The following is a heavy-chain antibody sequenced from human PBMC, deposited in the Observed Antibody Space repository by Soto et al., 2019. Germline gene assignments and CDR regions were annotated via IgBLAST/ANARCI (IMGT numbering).Heavy chain of an antibody. CDR3: ARGLNGYLHYFDY. CDR1: GYTFTSYA. CDR2: LNAGNGNT. V-gene: IGHV1-3*01. D-gene: IGHD5-18*01. J-gene: IGHJ4*02. Sequence: GASGKGSCKAPGYTFTSYAMHWGRPAPGQRLEWMGWLNAGNGNTKYSQKFQGRVTITRDTSASTAYMELSSLRSEDTAVYYCARGLNGYLHYFDYWGQGTPVTVSS.